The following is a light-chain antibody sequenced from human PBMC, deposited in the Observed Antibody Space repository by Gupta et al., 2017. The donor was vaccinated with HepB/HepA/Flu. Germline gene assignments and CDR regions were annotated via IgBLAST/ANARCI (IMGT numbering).Light chain of an antibody. CDR1: SSNVGSNT. CDR2: SNR. Sequence: QSMLTQPPSASGTPGQRLPIPCFGSSSNVGSNTVNWYQHLPGTAPKVLIYSNRERPSGVPDRFSGSKSGTSASLAISGLQSGDEADYYCASWDDRLDGPVFGGGTKVTVL. J-gene: IGLJ3*02. CDR3: ASWDDRLDGPV. V-gene: IGLV1-44*01.